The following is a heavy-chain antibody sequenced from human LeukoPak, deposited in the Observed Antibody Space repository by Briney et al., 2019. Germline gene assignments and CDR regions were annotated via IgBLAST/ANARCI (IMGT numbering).Heavy chain of an antibody. CDR2: IIPIFGTA. V-gene: IGHV1-69*05. D-gene: IGHD4-17*01. J-gene: IGHJ4*02. Sequence: VASVKVSCKASGGTFSSYAISWVRQAPGQGLEWMGGIIPIFGTANYAQKFQGRVTITTDESTSTAYMELSSLRSEDTAVYYCARYVSDGYGDSRLPYFFDYWDQGTLVTVSS. CDR3: ARYVSDGYGDSRLPYFFDY. CDR1: GGTFSSYA.